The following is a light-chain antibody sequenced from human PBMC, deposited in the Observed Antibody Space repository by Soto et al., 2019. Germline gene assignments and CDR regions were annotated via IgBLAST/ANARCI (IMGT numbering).Light chain of an antibody. Sequence: DIQMTQSPSTLSTSVGDRATITCRATQNIDRWLAWYQQKPGKAPKLLIYEASSLEGGVPSRFSGSGSGTEFTLTDSGLQAEDFATYWCQQYKSGSTFGQGTKLDFK. CDR2: EAS. V-gene: IGKV1-5*01. J-gene: IGKJ1*01. CDR1: QNIDRW. CDR3: QQYKSGST.